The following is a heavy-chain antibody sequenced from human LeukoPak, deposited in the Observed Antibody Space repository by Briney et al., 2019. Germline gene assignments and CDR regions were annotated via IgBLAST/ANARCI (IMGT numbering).Heavy chain of an antibody. J-gene: IGHJ5*02. CDR2: INHSGST. Sequence: SETLSLTCTVSGDSISGYYWSWIRQPPGKGLEWIGEINHSGSTNYNPSLKSRVTISVDTSKNQFSLKLSSVTAADTAVYYCARETTYCSSTSCYGGWFDPWGQGTLVTVSS. CDR3: ARETTYCSSTSCYGGWFDP. CDR1: GDSISGYY. V-gene: IGHV4-34*01. D-gene: IGHD2-2*01.